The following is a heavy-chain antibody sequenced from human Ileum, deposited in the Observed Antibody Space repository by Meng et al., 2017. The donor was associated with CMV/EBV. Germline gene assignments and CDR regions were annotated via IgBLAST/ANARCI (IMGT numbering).Heavy chain of an antibody. CDR2: ISGSGGST. Sequence: GGSLRLSCAASGFTFSSYAMSWVRQAPGKGLEWVSAISGSGGSTYYADSVKGRFTISRDNSKNTLYLQMNSLRAEDTAVYYCAKDQYSSSSYYYYGMDVWGQGTTVTVSS. CDR3: AKDQYSSSSYYYYGMDV. CDR1: GFTFSSYA. D-gene: IGHD6-6*01. V-gene: IGHV3-23*01. J-gene: IGHJ6*02.